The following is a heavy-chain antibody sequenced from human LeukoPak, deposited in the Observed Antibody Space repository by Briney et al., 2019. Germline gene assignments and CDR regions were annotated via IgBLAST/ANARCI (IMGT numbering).Heavy chain of an antibody. V-gene: IGHV3-23*01. D-gene: IGHD3-22*01. CDR2: ISGSGGST. Sequence: GGSLRLSCAASGFTFSSYAMSWVRQAPGKGLEWVSAISGSGGSTYYADSVKGRFTISRDNSRNTLYLQMNSLRAEDTAVYYCARERYYYDSSGYIGYWGQGTLVTVSS. J-gene: IGHJ4*02. CDR3: ARERYYYDSSGYIGY. CDR1: GFTFSSYA.